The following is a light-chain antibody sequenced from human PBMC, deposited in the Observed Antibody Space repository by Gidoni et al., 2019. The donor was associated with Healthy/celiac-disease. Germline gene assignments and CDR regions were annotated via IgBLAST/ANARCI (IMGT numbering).Light chain of an antibody. Sequence: SALTQPACVSRSPGQSTTISCAGTSRDVGSYHLVSWYQPHPGKAPKLMIYEGSKRPSGVSNRFYGSKSGNTASLTISWLQDEDEADYYCCSYAGSRVFGGGTKLTVL. CDR3: CSYAGSRV. CDR2: EGS. J-gene: IGLJ3*02. V-gene: IGLV2-23*01. CDR1: SRDVGSYHL.